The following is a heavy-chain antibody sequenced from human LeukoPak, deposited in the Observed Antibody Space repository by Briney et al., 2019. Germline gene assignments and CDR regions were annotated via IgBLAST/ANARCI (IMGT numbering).Heavy chain of an antibody. Sequence: PGGSLRLSCAASGFSVSNNYMSWVRQAPWKGLEWVSGISGSGGSTYYADSVKGRFTISRDNSKNTLYLQMNSLRAEDTAVYYCVRSGYYTYQYYYMDVWGKGTAVTVSS. V-gene: IGHV3-23*01. CDR1: GFSVSNNY. J-gene: IGHJ6*03. D-gene: IGHD3-3*01. CDR3: VRSGYYTYQYYYMDV. CDR2: ISGSGGST.